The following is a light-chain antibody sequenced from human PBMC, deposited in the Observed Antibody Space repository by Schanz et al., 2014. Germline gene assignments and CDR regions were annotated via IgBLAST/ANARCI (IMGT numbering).Light chain of an antibody. CDR3: SSYTSSSTPYWV. CDR2: DVS. J-gene: IGLJ3*02. V-gene: IGLV2-14*01. CDR1: SSDIDKY. Sequence: QSALTQPASVSGSPGQSITISCAGTSSDIDKYVSWYQQHPGKAPKLMIYDVSNRPSGVSNRFSGSKSGNTASLTISGLQAEDEADYYCSSYTSSSTPYWVFGGGTKLTVL.